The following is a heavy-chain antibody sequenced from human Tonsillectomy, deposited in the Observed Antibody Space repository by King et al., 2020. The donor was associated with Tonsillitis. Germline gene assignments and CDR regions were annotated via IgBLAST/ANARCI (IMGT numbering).Heavy chain of an antibody. J-gene: IGHJ4*02. D-gene: IGHD2-8*01. Sequence: VQLVESGGGLVQPGGSLRLSCAASGVTFSSYAMSCVRQAPGKGLEWGSGISGSGGSTYSADSGKGRFTISRENSKNTLYLQMNSLRAEDTAVYYCAKDHGKGYCTNGVCYNFDYWGPGTLVTVSS. V-gene: IGHV3-23*04. CDR2: ISGSGGST. CDR3: AKDHGKGYCTNGVCYNFDY. CDR1: GVTFSSYA.